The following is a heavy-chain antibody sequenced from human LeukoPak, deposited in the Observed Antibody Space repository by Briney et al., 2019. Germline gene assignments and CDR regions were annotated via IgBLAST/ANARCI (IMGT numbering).Heavy chain of an antibody. J-gene: IGHJ4*02. CDR3: AKSGGYGLIDY. CDR1: GGSISSYY. V-gene: IGHV4-59*01. D-gene: IGHD1-26*01. Sequence: SETLSLTCTVSGGSISSYYWSWIRQPPGKGLEWIGYIYYIGSTNYNPSLKSRVTISVDTSKNQFSLKLSSVTAADTAVYYCAKSGGYGLIDYWGQGTLVTVSS. CDR2: IYYIGST.